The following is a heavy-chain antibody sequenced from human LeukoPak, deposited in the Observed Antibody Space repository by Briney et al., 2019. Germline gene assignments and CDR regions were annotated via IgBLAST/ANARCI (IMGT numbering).Heavy chain of an antibody. D-gene: IGHD1-1*01. CDR1: GGSISTSDYY. J-gene: IGHJ4*02. Sequence: PSETLSLTCTVSGGSISTSDYYWGWIRQPPGKGLEWIGSFYYSGSTYYNPSLKSRLTISVDTSNNQFSLRLTSVTAADTAVYYCARRRNGVPYYFDYWCQGTLVTVSS. CDR2: FYYSGST. CDR3: ARRRNGVPYYFDY. V-gene: IGHV4-39*01.